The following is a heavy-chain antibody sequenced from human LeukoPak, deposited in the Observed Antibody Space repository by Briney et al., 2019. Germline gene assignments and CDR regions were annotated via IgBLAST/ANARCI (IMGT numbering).Heavy chain of an antibody. V-gene: IGHV3-21*01. Sequence: PGGSLRLSCAAYGFTFSSYSMNWDRQAPGKGLEWVSSISSSSSYIYYADSVKGRFTISRDNAKNSLYLQMNSLRAEDTAVYYCARDPALDGAFDIWGQGTMFTVSS. D-gene: IGHD1-1*01. CDR2: ISSSSSYI. CDR3: ARDPALDGAFDI. J-gene: IGHJ3*02. CDR1: GFTFSSYS.